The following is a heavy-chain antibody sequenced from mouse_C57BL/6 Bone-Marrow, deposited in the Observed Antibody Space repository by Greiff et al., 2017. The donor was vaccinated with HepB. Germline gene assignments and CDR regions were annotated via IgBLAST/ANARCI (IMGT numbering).Heavy chain of an antibody. CDR2: IDPENGDT. D-gene: IGHD1-1*01. Sequence: EVKLQQSGAELVRPGASVKLSCTASGFNIKDDYMHWVKQRPEQGLEWIGWIDPENGDTEYASKFQGKATITADTSSNTAYLQLSSLPSEDTAVYYGTSITTVVAPLDYGGQGTTLTVSS. CDR1: GFNIKDDY. V-gene: IGHV14-4*01. CDR3: TSITTVVAPLDY. J-gene: IGHJ2*01.